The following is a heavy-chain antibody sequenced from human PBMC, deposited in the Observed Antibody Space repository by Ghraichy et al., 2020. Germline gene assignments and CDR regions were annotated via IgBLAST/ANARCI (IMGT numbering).Heavy chain of an antibody. J-gene: IGHJ4*02. CDR3: ARVLSDGFSDY. CDR1: GGSINNYY. Sequence: ESLNISCTVSGGSINNYYWSWIRQPPGKGLEWIGYIYYRGRTNYNPSLKSRVTILVDTSKNQFSLKLSSVTAADTAVYYCARVLSDGFSDYWGQGTLVTVSS. CDR2: IYYRGRT. D-gene: IGHD5-24*01. V-gene: IGHV4-59*01.